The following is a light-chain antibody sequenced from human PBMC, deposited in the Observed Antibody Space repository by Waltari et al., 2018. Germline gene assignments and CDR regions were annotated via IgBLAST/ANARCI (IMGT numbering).Light chain of an antibody. CDR1: SSNIGNNY. CDR2: DNN. Sequence: QSVLTQPPSVSAAPGQKVTISCSGTSSNIGNNYVSWYQQFPGTAPKVLIHDNNKRPSGIPDRFSGPKSGTSATLVITGLQTGDEADYYCGTWDTSLSKVFGGGTKLTVL. CDR3: GTWDTSLSKV. J-gene: IGLJ2*01. V-gene: IGLV1-51*01.